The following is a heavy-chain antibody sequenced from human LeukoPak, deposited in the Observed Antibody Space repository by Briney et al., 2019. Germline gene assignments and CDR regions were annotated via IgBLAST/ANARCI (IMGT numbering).Heavy chain of an antibody. D-gene: IGHD6-13*01. CDR1: GYTFTDYW. J-gene: IGHJ2*01. V-gene: IGHV5-51*01. CDR2: IHPRDSDT. Sequence: GESLKISCKGSGYTFTDYWVGWVRQMPGKRLEWMGIIHPRDSDTRYSPSFQGQVTISVDKSINTAYLQWSSLKGSDTARYYCARCYSSWIWYFDLWGRGTLVTVS. CDR3: ARCYSSWIWYFDL.